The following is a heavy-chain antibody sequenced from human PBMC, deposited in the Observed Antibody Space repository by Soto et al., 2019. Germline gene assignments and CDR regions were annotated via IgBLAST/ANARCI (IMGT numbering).Heavy chain of an antibody. V-gene: IGHV3-23*01. CDR2: ISGSGGST. J-gene: IGHJ4*02. Sequence: GGSLRLSCAASGFTFSSYAMSWVRQAPGKGLEWVSAISGSGGSTYYADSVKGRFTISRDNSKNTLYLQMNSLRAEDTAVYYCAKESRVLRYFDWSPYYFDYWGQGTLVTV. CDR1: GFTFSSYA. CDR3: AKESRVLRYFDWSPYYFDY. D-gene: IGHD3-9*01.